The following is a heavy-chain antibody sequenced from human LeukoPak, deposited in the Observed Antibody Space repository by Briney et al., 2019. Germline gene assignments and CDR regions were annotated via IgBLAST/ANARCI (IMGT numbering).Heavy chain of an antibody. V-gene: IGHV1-2*02. Sequence: ASVKVSCKASGYTFTGCYIHWVRQAPGQGLEWMGWINPNSGGTNYAQKFQGRVTMTRDTSIDTAYMELRRLRSDDTAVYYCAREVAARHGVIDYWGQGTLVTVSS. CDR1: GYTFTGCY. D-gene: IGHD6-6*01. J-gene: IGHJ4*02. CDR2: INPNSGGT. CDR3: AREVAARHGVIDY.